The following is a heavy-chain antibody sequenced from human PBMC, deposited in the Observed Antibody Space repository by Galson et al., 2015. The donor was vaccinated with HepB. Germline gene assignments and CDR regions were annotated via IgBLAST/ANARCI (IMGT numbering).Heavy chain of an antibody. J-gene: IGHJ4*02. CDR3: AKDAGGAYSASWYSEGSFDC. CDR2: ISYDGSDK. V-gene: IGHV3-30*18. Sequence: SLRLSCAGSGFIFGDYGIHWVRQAPGKGLEWVAVISYDGSDKYYADSVKGRFTISRDNSRNTLYLQMSSLRSEDTAMYYCAKDAGGAYSASWYSEGSFDCWGQGIVVTVSS. CDR1: GFIFGDYG. D-gene: IGHD6-13*01.